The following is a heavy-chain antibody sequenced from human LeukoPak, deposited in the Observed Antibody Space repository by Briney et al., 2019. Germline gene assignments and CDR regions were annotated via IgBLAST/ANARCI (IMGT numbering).Heavy chain of an antibody. CDR2: ISYDGSNK. J-gene: IGHJ4*02. V-gene: IGHV3-30-3*01. Sequence: GGSLRLSCAASGFTFSSYAMHWVRQAPGKGLEWVAVISYDGSNKYYADSVKGRFTISRDNSKNTLYLQMNSLRAEDTAMYYCARVMGTVAGYFDYWGQGTLVTVSS. CDR1: GFTFSSYA. CDR3: ARVMGTVAGYFDY. D-gene: IGHD6-19*01.